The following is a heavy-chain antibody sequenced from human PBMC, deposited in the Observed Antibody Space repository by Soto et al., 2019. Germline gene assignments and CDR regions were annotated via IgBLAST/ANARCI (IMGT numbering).Heavy chain of an antibody. CDR2: IYYSGST. D-gene: IGHD2-21*02. J-gene: IGHJ4*02. Sequence: PSETLSLTCTVSGGSISSYYWSWIRQPPGKGLEWIGYIYYSGSTNYNPSLKSRVTISVDTSKNQFSLKLSPVTAADTAVYYCARGPYCGGDCYFDDWGQGTLVAVSS. CDR3: ARGPYCGGDCYFDD. V-gene: IGHV4-59*12. CDR1: GGSISSYY.